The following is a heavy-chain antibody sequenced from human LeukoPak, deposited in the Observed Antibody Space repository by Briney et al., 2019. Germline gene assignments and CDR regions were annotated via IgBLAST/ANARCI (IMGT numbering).Heavy chain of an antibody. V-gene: IGHV3-30*02. CDR2: IWYGGSNK. CDR1: GFTFSSYG. Sequence: GGSLRLSCAASGFTFSSYGMHWVRQAPGKGLEWVAVIWYGGSNKYYADSVKGRFTISRDNSKNTLYLQMNSLRAEDTAVYYCAKEGHCSSTSCYSFDYWGQGTLVTVSS. J-gene: IGHJ4*02. D-gene: IGHD2-2*01. CDR3: AKEGHCSSTSCYSFDY.